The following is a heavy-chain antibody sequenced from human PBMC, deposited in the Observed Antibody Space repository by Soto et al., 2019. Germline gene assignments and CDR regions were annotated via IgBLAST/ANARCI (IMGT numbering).Heavy chain of an antibody. CDR3: ARDSGSSSWYYSDY. Sequence: GGSLRLSCAASGFTFSGSSMHWVRQASGKGLEWGSYISSSSTTIYYADSVKGRFTISRDNAKNSQYLQMNSLRDEDTAVYYCARDSGSSSWYYSDYWGQGTLVKVSS. V-gene: IGHV3-48*02. D-gene: IGHD6-13*01. J-gene: IGHJ4*02. CDR1: GFTFSGSS. CDR2: ISSSSTTI.